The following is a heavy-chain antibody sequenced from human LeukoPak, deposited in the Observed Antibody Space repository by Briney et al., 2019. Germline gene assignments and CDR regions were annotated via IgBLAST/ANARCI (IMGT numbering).Heavy chain of an antibody. V-gene: IGHV3-49*03. Sequence: PVGSLRLSCTASGFTFGDHAMSWFRQAPGKGLEWVGFIRTKANGGTPEYAASVKGRFTISRDDSKSIAYLQMNSLKTEDTAVYYCTRPNYDILTGLTWGQGTLVTVSS. CDR3: TRPNYDILTGLT. CDR2: IRTKANGGTP. D-gene: IGHD3-9*01. CDR1: GFTFGDHA. J-gene: IGHJ5*02.